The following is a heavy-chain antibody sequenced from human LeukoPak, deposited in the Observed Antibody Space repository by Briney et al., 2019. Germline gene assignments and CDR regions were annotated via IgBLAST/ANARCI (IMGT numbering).Heavy chain of an antibody. Sequence: PSQTLSLTCTVSGGSISSTCYYWSWIRQPTGKGLVWIGHIYTTGSTKYNPSLKRRVTISLYTSKNHFSLKLRSVTAADAAVYYCARGAYFYGSGINWFDPWGQGTLITVSS. CDR3: ARGAYFYGSGINWFDP. CDR2: IYTTGST. CDR1: GGSISSTCYY. J-gene: IGHJ5*02. D-gene: IGHD3-10*01. V-gene: IGHV4-61*09.